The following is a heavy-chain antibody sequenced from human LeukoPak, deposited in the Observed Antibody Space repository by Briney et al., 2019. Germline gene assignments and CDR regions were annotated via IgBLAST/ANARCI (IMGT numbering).Heavy chain of an antibody. CDR1: GGSFSGYY. D-gene: IGHD2-2*01. Sequence: SETLSLTCAVYGGSFSGYYWSWIRQPPGKGLEWIGEINHSGSTNYNPSLKSRVTISVDTSKNQFSLKLSSVTAADTAVYYCARDCSSTSCHYYYYMDVWGKGTTVTVSS. J-gene: IGHJ6*03. V-gene: IGHV4-34*01. CDR3: ARDCSSTSCHYYYYMDV. CDR2: INHSGST.